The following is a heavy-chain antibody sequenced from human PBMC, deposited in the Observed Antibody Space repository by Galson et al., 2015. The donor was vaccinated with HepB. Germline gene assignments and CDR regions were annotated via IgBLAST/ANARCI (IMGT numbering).Heavy chain of an antibody. V-gene: IGHV3-7*03. D-gene: IGHD6-13*01. CDR1: GFTFSSYW. Sequence: SLRLSCAASGFTFSSYWMSWVRQAPGKGLEWVANIKQDGSEKYYVDSVKGRFTISRDNAKNSLYLQMNSLRAEDTAVYYCARGKSSSWYPGNWFDPWGQGTLVTVSS. CDR3: ARGKSSSWYPGNWFDP. J-gene: IGHJ5*02. CDR2: IKQDGSEK.